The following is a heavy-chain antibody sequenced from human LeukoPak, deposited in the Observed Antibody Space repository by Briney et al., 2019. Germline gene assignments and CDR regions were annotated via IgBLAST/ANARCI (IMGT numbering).Heavy chain of an antibody. CDR1: GFTFADYG. J-gene: IGHJ4*02. V-gene: IGHV3-30*02. CDR2: IRYDGSNK. CDR3: AKPHFDD. Sequence: GGSLRLSCATSGFTFADYGMHWVRQAPGKGLEWVAFIRYDGSNKYYADSVKGRFTISRDNSKNTLYLQMNSLRAGDTAVYYCAKPHFDDWGQGTLVTVSS.